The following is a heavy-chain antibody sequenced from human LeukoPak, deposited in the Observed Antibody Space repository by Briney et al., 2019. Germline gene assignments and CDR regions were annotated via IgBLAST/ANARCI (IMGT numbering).Heavy chain of an antibody. CDR1: GGSFSGYY. J-gene: IGHJ6*03. D-gene: IGHD5-18*01. CDR3: ARDESGSTLLTAMRGYYYYMDV. Sequence: IPSETLSLTCAVYGGSFSGYYWTWIRQPPGKGLEWIGEINHSGNTNYNPSLKSRVTISVDTSKNQFSLKLSSVTAADTAVYYCARDESGSTLLTAMRGYYYYMDVWGKGTTVTVSS. CDR2: INHSGNT. V-gene: IGHV4-34*01.